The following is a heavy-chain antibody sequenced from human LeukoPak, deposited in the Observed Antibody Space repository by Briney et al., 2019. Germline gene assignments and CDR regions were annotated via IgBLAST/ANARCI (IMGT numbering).Heavy chain of an antibody. J-gene: IGHJ4*02. D-gene: IGHD1-14*01. CDR2: INSDGGGT. V-gene: IGHV3-74*01. CDR1: VFTFSSYW. Sequence: GGSLRLSCAASVFTFSSYWMHWVRQAPGKGLVWVSRINSDGGGTTYADSVKGRFTISRDNAKNTVYLQMNSVRAEDTAVYYCTRRRWGSGNDYWGQGTLVTVSS. CDR3: TRRRWGSGNDY.